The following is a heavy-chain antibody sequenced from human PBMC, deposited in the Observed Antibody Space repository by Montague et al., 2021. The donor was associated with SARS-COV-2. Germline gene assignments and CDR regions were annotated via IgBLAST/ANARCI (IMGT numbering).Heavy chain of an antibody. CDR3: ARAIWHLDV. CDR2: IYTWGYV. V-gene: IGHV4-4*07. CDR1: GDSISRYY. J-gene: IGHJ2*01. Sequence: SETLSLTCSVSGDSISRYYWSWIRQSHGKGLEWIGRIYTWGYVNYNPALQSRVSMSVDTSKSQVSLNVTSVTAADTAVYYCARAIWHLDVWGRGILVTVSS.